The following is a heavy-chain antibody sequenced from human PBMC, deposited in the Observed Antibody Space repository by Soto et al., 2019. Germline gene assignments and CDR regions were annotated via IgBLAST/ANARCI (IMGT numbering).Heavy chain of an antibody. J-gene: IGHJ6*02. CDR1: GYTFTRYY. CDR3: ARDRRGRWGMDV. Sequence: AASVKVSCKASGYTFTRYYMPWVRQAPGQGLEWMGWINPNSGGTNYAQKFQGWVTMTRDTSISTAYMELSRLRSDDTAVYYCARDRRGRWGMDVWGQGTTVTVSS. CDR2: INPNSGGT. V-gene: IGHV1-2*04. D-gene: IGHD2-15*01.